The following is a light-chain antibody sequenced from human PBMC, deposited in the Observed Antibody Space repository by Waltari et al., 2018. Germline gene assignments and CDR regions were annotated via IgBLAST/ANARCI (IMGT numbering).Light chain of an antibody. CDR1: SSDVGYSDS. J-gene: IGLJ1*01. Sequence: QSALSQPAPVSASFGQSITISCTGTSSDVGYSDSVSWYQHHPGKAPKFIIYDVSKRPSGVPNRFSGSKYGKRASLTISGLQPDDEAVYYCCAFAVGDTYVFGSGTNVTV. CDR2: DVS. V-gene: IGLV2-23*02. CDR3: CAFAVGDTYV.